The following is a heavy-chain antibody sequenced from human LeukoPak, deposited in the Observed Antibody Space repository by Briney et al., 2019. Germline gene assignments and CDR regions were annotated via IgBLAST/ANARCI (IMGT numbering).Heavy chain of an antibody. V-gene: IGHV3-11*04. CDR2: ISSSGSTI. Sequence: PGGSLRLSCAASGFTFSDYYMSWIRQAPGNGLEWVSYISSSGSTIYNADSVKGRFTISRDNAKNSLYLQMNSLRAEDTAVYYCARDEVRFLEWLPKAYYYYGMDVWGQGTTVTVSS. CDR1: GFTFSDYY. CDR3: ARDEVRFLEWLPKAYYYYGMDV. D-gene: IGHD3-3*01. J-gene: IGHJ6*02.